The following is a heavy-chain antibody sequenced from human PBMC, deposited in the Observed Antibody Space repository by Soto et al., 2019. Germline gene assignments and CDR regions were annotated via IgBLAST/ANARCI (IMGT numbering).Heavy chain of an antibody. CDR2: ISSRSAYI. V-gene: IGHV3-21*06. CDR1: GFTFSSYS. J-gene: IGHJ6*02. Sequence: EVQLVESGGGLVKPGGSLRLSCAASGFTFSSYSMNWVRQAPGKGLEWVSSISSRSAYISYADSVKGRFTISRDNAKDSLSPQMNSLRAEDTATYYCVRDLPRLWGYGLHVWGQGTTVIVSS. CDR3: VRDLPRLWGYGLHV. D-gene: IGHD3-10*01.